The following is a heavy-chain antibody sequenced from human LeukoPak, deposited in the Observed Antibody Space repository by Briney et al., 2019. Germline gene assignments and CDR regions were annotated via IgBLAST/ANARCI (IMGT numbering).Heavy chain of an antibody. V-gene: IGHV3-30*18. CDR3: AKDGYCSSTSCYPNHFDS. CDR1: GFTFSPYA. J-gene: IGHJ4*02. Sequence: GRSLRLSCAAPGFTFSPYAMHWVRQAPGKGLEWVALISNDGSKKYYADSVKGRFTISRDNSKNTLDLQMNSLRAEDTTVYYCAKDGYCSSTSCYPNHFDSWGQGTLVTVSS. D-gene: IGHD2-2*03. CDR2: ISNDGSKK.